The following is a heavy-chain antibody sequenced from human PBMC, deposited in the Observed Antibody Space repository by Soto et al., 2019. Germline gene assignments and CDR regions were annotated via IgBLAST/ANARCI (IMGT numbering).Heavy chain of an antibody. V-gene: IGHV4-34*01. CDR2: INHSGST. CDR3: ARVPRRVPQYGSGSYYNSRLYYYGMDV. J-gene: IGHJ6*02. CDR1: SETFSGDY. D-gene: IGHD3-10*01. Sequence: SETMSITCAVYSETFSGDYWSWIRKPPGKGLEWIGEINHSGSTNYNPSLKSRVTISVDTSKNQFSLKLSSVTAADTAVYYCARVPRRVPQYGSGSYYNSRLYYYGMDVWGQGTTVTVSS.